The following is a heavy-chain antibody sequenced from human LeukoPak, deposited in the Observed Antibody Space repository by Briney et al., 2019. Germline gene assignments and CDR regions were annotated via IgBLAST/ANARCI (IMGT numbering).Heavy chain of an antibody. Sequence: GGSLRLSCAASGFTFSSYAMSWVRQAPGKGLEWVSAISGSGGSTYYADSVKGRFTISRDNAKNSLYLQMNSLRAEDTAVYYCARTSTVTTSSYGYWGQGTLVTVSS. CDR2: ISGSGGST. J-gene: IGHJ4*02. D-gene: IGHD4-17*01. CDR1: GFTFSSYA. CDR3: ARTSTVTTSSYGY. V-gene: IGHV3-23*01.